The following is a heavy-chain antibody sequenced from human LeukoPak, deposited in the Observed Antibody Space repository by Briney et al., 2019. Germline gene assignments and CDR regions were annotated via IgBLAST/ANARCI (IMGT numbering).Heavy chain of an antibody. J-gene: IGHJ4*02. CDR2: ITGSGGAT. V-gene: IGHV3-23*01. CDR1: GFTFNRYV. CDR3: AKDRGIISDY. Sequence: GGSLRLSCVASGFTFNRYVISWVRQAPGKGLEWVSAITGSGGATYYADSVKGRFTISRDNSKNTLYLQMNSLRVEDTAVYYCAKDRGIISDYWGQGTLVTVSS. D-gene: IGHD3-10*01.